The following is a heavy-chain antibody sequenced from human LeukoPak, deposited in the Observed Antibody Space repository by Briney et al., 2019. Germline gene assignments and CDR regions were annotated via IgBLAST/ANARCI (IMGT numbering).Heavy chain of an antibody. V-gene: IGHV3-30*04. CDR1: GFTFSSYA. Sequence: GGSLRLSCAASGFTFSSYAMHWVRQAPGKGLEWVAVISCDGSNKYYADSVKGRFTISRDNSKNTLYLQMNSLRAEDTAVYYCARGDYDSSGYTPLYYFDYWGQGTLVTVSS. CDR2: ISCDGSNK. D-gene: IGHD3-22*01. CDR3: ARGDYDSSGYTPLYYFDY. J-gene: IGHJ4*02.